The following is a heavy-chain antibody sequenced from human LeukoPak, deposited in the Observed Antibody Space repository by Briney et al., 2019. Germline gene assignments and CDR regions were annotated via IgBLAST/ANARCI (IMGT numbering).Heavy chain of an antibody. CDR1: GGSISSYY. CDR3: ARVMAAASYYFDY. D-gene: IGHD2-15*01. V-gene: IGHV4-59*01. CDR2: IYYSGST. Sequence: SETLSLTCTVSGGSISSYYWSWIRQPPGKGLEWIGYIYYSGSTNYNPSLKSRVTISVDTSKNQFSLKLSSVTAADTAVYYCARVMAAASYYFDYWGQGTLVTVSS. J-gene: IGHJ4*02.